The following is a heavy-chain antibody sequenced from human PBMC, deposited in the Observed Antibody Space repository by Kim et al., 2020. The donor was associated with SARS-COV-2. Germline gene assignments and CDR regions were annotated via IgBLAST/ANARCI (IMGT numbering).Heavy chain of an antibody. CDR1: GFTFSSYG. J-gene: IGHJ6*02. CDR2: ISYDGSNK. V-gene: IGHV3-30*18. CDR3: AKMGSITLFPASYYGMDV. D-gene: IGHD3-9*01. Sequence: GGSLRLSCAASGFTFSSYGMHWVRQAPGKGLEWVAVISYDGSNKYYADSVKGRFTISRDNSKNTLYLQMNSLRAEDTAVYYCAKMGSITLFPASYYGMDVWVQGTTVTVSS.